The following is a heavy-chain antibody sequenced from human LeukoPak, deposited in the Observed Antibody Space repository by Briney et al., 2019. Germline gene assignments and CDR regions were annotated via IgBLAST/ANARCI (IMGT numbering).Heavy chain of an antibody. Sequence: PGGSLRLSCAASGFTFSNAWMSWVRQAPGKGLEWVAVISYDGSNKYYADSVKGRFTISRDNSKNTLYLQMNSLRAEDTAVYYCAKDPGGYMSAAGTKLDAFDIWGQGTMVTVSS. D-gene: IGHD6-13*01. CDR3: AKDPGGYMSAAGTKLDAFDI. J-gene: IGHJ3*02. CDR1: GFTFSNAW. V-gene: IGHV3-30*18. CDR2: ISYDGSNK.